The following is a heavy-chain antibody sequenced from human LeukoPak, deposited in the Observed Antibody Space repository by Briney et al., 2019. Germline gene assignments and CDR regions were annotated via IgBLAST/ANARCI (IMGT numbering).Heavy chain of an antibody. Sequence: SETLSLTYTVSGGSISSYYWSWIRQPPGKGLEWIGYIYYSGSTNYNPSLKSRVTISVDTSKNQFSLKLSSVTAADTAVYYCARPHAGNWFDPWGQGTLVTVSS. CDR3: ARPHAGNWFDP. CDR2: IYYSGST. CDR1: GGSISSYY. J-gene: IGHJ5*02. D-gene: IGHD2-2*01. V-gene: IGHV4-59*01.